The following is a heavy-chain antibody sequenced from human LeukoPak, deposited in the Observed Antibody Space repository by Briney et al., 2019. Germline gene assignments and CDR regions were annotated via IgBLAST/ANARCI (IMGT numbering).Heavy chain of an antibody. V-gene: IGHV5-51*01. D-gene: IGHD1-1*01. CDR1: GYSFTSYW. J-gene: IGHJ3*02. CDR2: IYPGDSDT. CDR3: AGQATSTPGAFDI. Sequence: PGESLKISCKGSGYSFTSYWIGWVRPMPGKGLEWMGIIYPGDSDTRYGPSFQGQVTISADKSISTAYLQWSSLKASDTAMYYCAGQATSTPGAFDIWGQGTMVTVSS.